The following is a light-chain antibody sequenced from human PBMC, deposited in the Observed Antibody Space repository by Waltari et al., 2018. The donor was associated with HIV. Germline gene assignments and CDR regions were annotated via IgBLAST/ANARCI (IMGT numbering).Light chain of an antibody. CDR1: QSLSSY. CDR3: QQFHNWPHT. CDR2: GAS. J-gene: IGKJ4*01. Sequence: EIVLTKSPPTLSVSPGETATLSCRASQSLSSYLAWYQQKPGQAPRLLIYGASTRATGTPVRFSGGGSGTEFSLTISSLRSEDYALYYCQQFHNWPHTFGGGTKVEIK. V-gene: IGKV3-15*01.